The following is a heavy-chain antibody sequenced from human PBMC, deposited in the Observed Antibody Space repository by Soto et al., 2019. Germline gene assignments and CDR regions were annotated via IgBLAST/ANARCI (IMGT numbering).Heavy chain of an antibody. V-gene: IGHV1-3*01. D-gene: IGHD2-15*01. CDR3: ARDGIVVVAATPGWFDY. Sequence: ASVKVSCKASGYTFTSYAMHWVRQAPGQRLEWMGWINAGNGNTKYSQKFQGRVTITRDTSAGTAYMELSSLRSEDTAVYYCARDGIVVVAATPGWFDYWGQGTLVTVSS. J-gene: IGHJ4*02. CDR1: GYTFTSYA. CDR2: INAGNGNT.